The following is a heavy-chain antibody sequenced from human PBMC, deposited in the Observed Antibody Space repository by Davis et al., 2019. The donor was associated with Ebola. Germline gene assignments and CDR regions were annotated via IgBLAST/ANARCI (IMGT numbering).Heavy chain of an antibody. CDR3: ARRRVKFSYSSGWYY. Sequence: SETLSLTCAVYGGSFSGYYWSWIRQPPGKGLEWIGEINHSGSTNYNPSLKSRVTISVDTSKNQFSLKLSSVTAADTAVYYCARRRVKFSYSSGWYYWGQGTLVTVSS. CDR1: GGSFSGYY. D-gene: IGHD6-19*01. J-gene: IGHJ4*02. CDR2: INHSGST. V-gene: IGHV4-34*01.